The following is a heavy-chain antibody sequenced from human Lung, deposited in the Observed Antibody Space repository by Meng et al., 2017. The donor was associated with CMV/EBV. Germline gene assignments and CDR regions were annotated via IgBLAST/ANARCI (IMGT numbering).Heavy chain of an antibody. CDR1: S. CDR3: ARSVGCSSTYCYTYTSSWYPDY. V-gene: IGHV4-31*02. CDR2: IYYSGGT. J-gene: IGHJ4*02. D-gene: IGHD6-13*01. Sequence: SWTWIRQRTGKGLEWIGYIYYSGGTNYNPSLQSRVTISVDTSKNQFSLKLSSVTAADTAMYYCARSVGCSSTYCYTYTSSWYPDYWGQGTLVTVSS.